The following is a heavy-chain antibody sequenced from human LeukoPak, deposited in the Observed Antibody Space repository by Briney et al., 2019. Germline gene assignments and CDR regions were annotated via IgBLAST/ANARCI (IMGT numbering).Heavy chain of an antibody. CDR3: TRVLSGGGCIDY. D-gene: IGHD3-16*01. J-gene: IGHJ4*02. CDR2: IRSKAYGGTT. Sequence: GGSLRLSCTASGFTFGVYAMSWVRQAPGEGLEWAGFIRSKAYGGTTEYAASVKGRFTISRDDSKSIACLQMTALNTGDTAVYYCTRVLSGGGCIDYWGQGTLVTVSP. CDR1: GFTFGVYA. V-gene: IGHV3-49*04.